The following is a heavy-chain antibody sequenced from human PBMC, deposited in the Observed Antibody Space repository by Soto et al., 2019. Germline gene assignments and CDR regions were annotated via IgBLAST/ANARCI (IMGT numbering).Heavy chain of an antibody. J-gene: IGHJ4*02. Sequence: QVQLVQSGADVKKPGASVKVSCKASGYTFTSYDINWVRQATGQGPVWMGWMNPNSGNTGYAQKFQGRVTMTRSTSISTAYMELSSLRSDDTAVYYCARAPREWGFDYWGPGTLVTVSS. CDR2: MNPNSGNT. CDR1: GYTFTSYD. CDR3: ARAPREWGFDY. D-gene: IGHD3-3*01. V-gene: IGHV1-8*01.